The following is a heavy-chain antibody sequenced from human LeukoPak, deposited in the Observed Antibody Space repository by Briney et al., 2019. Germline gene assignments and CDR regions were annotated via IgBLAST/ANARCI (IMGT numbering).Heavy chain of an antibody. CDR1: GYTFTSYY. J-gene: IGHJ4*02. Sequence: GASVKVSCKASGYTFTSYYMHWVRQAPGQGLEWMGWINPNSGGTNYAQKFQGRVTMTRDTSISTAYMELSRLRSDDTAVYYCARDHTRIAAAGTGYWGQGTLVTVSS. D-gene: IGHD6-13*01. CDR3: ARDHTRIAAAGTGY. CDR2: INPNSGGT. V-gene: IGHV1-2*02.